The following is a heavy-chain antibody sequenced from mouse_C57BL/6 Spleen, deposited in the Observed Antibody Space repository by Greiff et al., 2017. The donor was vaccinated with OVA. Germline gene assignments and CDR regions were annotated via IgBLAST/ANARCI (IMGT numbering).Heavy chain of an antibody. V-gene: IGHV3-6*01. D-gene: IGHD1-1*01. CDR1: GYSITSGYY. CDR2: ISYDGSN. J-gene: IGHJ2*01. Sequence: EVQRVESGPGLVKPSQSLSLSCSVSGYSITSGYYWNWIRQFPGNKLEWMGYISYDGSNNYNPSLKNRISITRDTSKNQFFLKLNSVTTEDTATYYCARGYGTLDYWGQGTTLTVSS. CDR3: ARGYGTLDY.